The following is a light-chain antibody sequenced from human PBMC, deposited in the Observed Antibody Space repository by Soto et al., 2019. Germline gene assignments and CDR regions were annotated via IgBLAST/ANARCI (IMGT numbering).Light chain of an antibody. CDR1: QSVSSY. Sequence: EIVLTHSPATLSFSPGEIAALSFRASQSVSSYLAWYQQKPGQAPRLLIYDASNRATGIPARFSGSGSGTDFTLTISSLQSEDFAVYYCQQYNNWPLTFGGGTKVDIK. J-gene: IGKJ4*01. CDR3: QQYNNWPLT. V-gene: IGKV3-11*01. CDR2: DAS.